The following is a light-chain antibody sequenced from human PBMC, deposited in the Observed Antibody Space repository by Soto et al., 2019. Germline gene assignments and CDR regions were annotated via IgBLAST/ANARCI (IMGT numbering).Light chain of an antibody. CDR3: QHDNSFPIT. J-gene: IGKJ5*01. V-gene: IGKV1-12*01. CDR2: GAS. Sequence: DIQMTQSPSSVSASVGDRVTITCRASQDIRTWLAWYQQKPGKAPKILIYGASSLQSGVPSRFSGSGSGTYFTLTISSLQPEDFATYYCQHDNSFPITFGQGTRLEIK. CDR1: QDIRTW.